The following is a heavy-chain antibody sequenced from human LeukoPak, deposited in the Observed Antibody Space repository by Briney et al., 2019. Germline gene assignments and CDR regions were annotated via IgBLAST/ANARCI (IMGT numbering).Heavy chain of an antibody. Sequence: GGSLRLSCEGSAFIFSGHWMNWVRQTPGKGLEWVASIKEDGSERQYVDSVKGRFSISRDNTKGSLFLQLNSLRAEDTAVYYCARDPIEEGDSGTAGYWGQGTLVTVSS. J-gene: IGHJ4*02. V-gene: IGHV3-7*03. CDR2: IKEDGSER. D-gene: IGHD1-26*01. CDR1: AFIFSGHW. CDR3: ARDPIEEGDSGTAGY.